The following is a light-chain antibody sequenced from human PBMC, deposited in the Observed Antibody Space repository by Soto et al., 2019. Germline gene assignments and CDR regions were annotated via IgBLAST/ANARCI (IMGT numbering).Light chain of an antibody. CDR1: SSDVGGYNY. Sequence: QSALTQPASVSGSPGQSITISGTGTSSDVGGYNYVSWYQQHPGKAPKLMIYDVSNRPSGVSNRFSGSKSGNTASLTISGLQAVDEADYYCSSYTSSSTLYVFGTGTKLTVL. V-gene: IGLV2-14*01. CDR2: DVS. CDR3: SSYTSSSTLYV. J-gene: IGLJ1*01.